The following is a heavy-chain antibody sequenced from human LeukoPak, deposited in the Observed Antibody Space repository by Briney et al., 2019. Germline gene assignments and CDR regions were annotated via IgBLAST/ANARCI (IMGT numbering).Heavy chain of an antibody. D-gene: IGHD1/OR15-1a*01. CDR2: INHSGST. Sequence: SETLSLTCTVSGGSISSGGYYWSWIRQPPGKGLEWIGEINHSGSTNYNPSLKSRVTISVDTSKNQFSLKLSSVTAADTAVYYCARGVGGGNKGYYFDYWGQGTLVTVSS. V-gene: IGHV4-39*07. CDR3: ARGVGGGNKGYYFDY. J-gene: IGHJ4*02. CDR1: GGSISSGGYY.